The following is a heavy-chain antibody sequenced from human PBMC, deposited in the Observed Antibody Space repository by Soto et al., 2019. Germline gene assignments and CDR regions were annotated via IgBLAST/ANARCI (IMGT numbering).Heavy chain of an antibody. CDR3: ASLELAYYYDSSGYHAFDI. J-gene: IGHJ3*02. Sequence: GGSLRLSCAASGFTFSSYSMNWVRQAPGKGLEWVSSISSSSSYIYYADSVKCRFTISRDNAKNSLYLQMNSLRAEDTAVYYCASLELAYYYDSSGYHAFDIWGQGTMVTVSS. D-gene: IGHD3-22*01. CDR1: GFTFSSYS. V-gene: IGHV3-21*01. CDR2: ISSSSSYI.